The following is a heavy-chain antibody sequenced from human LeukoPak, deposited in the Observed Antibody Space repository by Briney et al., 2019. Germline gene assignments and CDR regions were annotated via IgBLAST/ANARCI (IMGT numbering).Heavy chain of an antibody. J-gene: IGHJ3*02. V-gene: IGHV5-10-1*01. CDR3: ARPRYCSSTSCHWALDI. Sequence: GEPPRISCKGSGYSFTSYWISWVRQMPGKGLEWMGRIDPSDSYTNYSPPFQGHVTISADKSISTAYLQWSRLKASDTAMYYCARPRYCSSTSCHWALDIWGQGTMVTVSS. CDR1: GYSFTSYW. D-gene: IGHD2-2*01. CDR2: IDPSDSYT.